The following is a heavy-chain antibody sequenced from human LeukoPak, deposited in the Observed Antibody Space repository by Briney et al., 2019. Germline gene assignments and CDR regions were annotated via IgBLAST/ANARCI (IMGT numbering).Heavy chain of an antibody. CDR2: ISYDGSNK. V-gene: IGHV3-30*03. Sequence: GRSLRLSCAASGFTFSSYGMHWVRQAPGKGLEWVAVISYDGSNKYYADSVKGRFTISRDNAKNSLYLQMNSLRAEDTAVYYCARDRVVADPYYYYYGMDVWGQGTTVTVSS. J-gene: IGHJ6*02. D-gene: IGHD2-15*01. CDR1: GFTFSSYG. CDR3: ARDRVVADPYYYYYGMDV.